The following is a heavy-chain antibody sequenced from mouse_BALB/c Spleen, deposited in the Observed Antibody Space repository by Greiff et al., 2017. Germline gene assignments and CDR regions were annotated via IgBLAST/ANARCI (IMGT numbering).Heavy chain of an antibody. J-gene: IGHJ3*01. V-gene: IGHV5-4*02. CDR2: ISDGGSYT. CDR3: ARVGYDYDWFAY. CDR1: GFTFSDYY. Sequence: EVKLVESGGGLVKPGGSLKLSCAASGFTFSDYYMYWVRQTPEKRLEWVATISDGGSYTYYQDSVKGRFTISRDNAKNNLYLQMSSLKSEDTAMYYCARVGYDYDWFAYWGQGTLVTVSA. D-gene: IGHD2-4*01.